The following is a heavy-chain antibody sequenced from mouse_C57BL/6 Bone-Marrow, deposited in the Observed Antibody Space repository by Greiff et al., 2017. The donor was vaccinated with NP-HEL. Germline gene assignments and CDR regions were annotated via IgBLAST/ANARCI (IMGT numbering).Heavy chain of an antibody. Sequence: VQLMESVAELVRPGASVKLSCTASGFNLNNTYMHWVWQTPDQGLEWIARIDPANGNTKYAPNFQGPATISADTSSNTACLKLSRLTSEDTAIYYCARRAREWAMGYWGQGTGVTVSA. CDR3: ARRAREWAMGY. V-gene: IGHV14-3*01. CDR2: IDPANGNT. D-gene: IGHD3-3*01. CDR1: GFNLNNTY. J-gene: IGHJ4*01.